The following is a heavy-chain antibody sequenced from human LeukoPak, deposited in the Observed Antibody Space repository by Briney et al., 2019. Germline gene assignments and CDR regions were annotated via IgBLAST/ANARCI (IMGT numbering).Heavy chain of an antibody. Sequence: GSLRLSCAASGFTFSSYAMHWVRQAPGKGLEWVAVISYDGSNKYYADSVKGRFTISRDNSKNTLYLQMNSLRAEDTAVYYCAGGSDLGFWGQGTLVTVSS. V-gene: IGHV3-30-3*01. CDR1: GFTFSSYA. CDR2: ISYDGSNK. CDR3: AGGSDLGF. J-gene: IGHJ4*02. D-gene: IGHD3-10*01.